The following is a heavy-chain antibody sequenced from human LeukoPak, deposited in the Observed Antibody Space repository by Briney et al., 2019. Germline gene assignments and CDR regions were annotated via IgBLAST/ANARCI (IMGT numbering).Heavy chain of an antibody. CDR2: INPNSGGT. Sequence: GASVKVSCKASGYTFTGYYMHWVRQAPGQGLEWMGWINPNSGGTNYAQKFQGRVTMTRDTSISTAYMELSRLRSDDTAVYYCARQWLVRVMNWFDPWGQGTLVTVSS. CDR1: GYTFTGYY. J-gene: IGHJ5*02. CDR3: ARQWLVRVMNWFDP. D-gene: IGHD6-19*01. V-gene: IGHV1-2*02.